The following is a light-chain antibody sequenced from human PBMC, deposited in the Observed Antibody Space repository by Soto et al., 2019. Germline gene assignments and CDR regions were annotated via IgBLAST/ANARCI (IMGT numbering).Light chain of an antibody. J-gene: IGLJ3*02. CDR3: ETWDSNTRV. Sequence: QLVLTQSSSASASLGSSVKHTCTLSSGHSSYIIAWHQQQPGKAPRYLMKLEGSGSYNKGSGVPDRFSGYSSGADRYLTISNLQFEDEADYYCETWDSNTRVFGGGTQLTVL. CDR1: SGHSSYI. CDR2: LEGSGSY. V-gene: IGLV4-60*02.